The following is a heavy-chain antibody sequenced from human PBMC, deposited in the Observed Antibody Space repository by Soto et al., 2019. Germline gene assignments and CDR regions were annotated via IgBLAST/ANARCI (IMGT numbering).Heavy chain of an antibody. D-gene: IGHD1-26*01. Sequence: EVQLLESGGGLVQPGGSLRLSCAASGFTFSFCYMSWVRQAPGKGLEWVSSIRGSGGDTYYADSVRGRFTISRDNSKNTLYRLMNSLRVEDSAVYYCVKGHSESYYYFDYWGQGTLVTVSS. CDR2: IRGSGGDT. V-gene: IGHV3-23*01. CDR3: VKGHSESYYYFDY. J-gene: IGHJ4*02. CDR1: GFTFSFCY.